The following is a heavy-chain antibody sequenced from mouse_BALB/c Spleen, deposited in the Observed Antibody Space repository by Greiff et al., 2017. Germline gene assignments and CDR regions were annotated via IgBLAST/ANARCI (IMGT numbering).Heavy chain of an antibody. CDR2: ICSGGSYT. J-gene: IGHJ4*01. CDR3: ARGAGSSDDYAMDY. CDR1: GFSFSSYA. Sequence: EVQLLESGGGLVKPGGSLKLSCAASGFSFSSYAMSWVRQTPEKRLEWVAEICSGGSYTYYPDTVTGRFTITGDNAKNTLYLQISSLRSEDTAMYYCARGAGSSDDYAMDYWGQGTSVTVAS. V-gene: IGHV5-9-4*01. D-gene: IGHD1-1*01.